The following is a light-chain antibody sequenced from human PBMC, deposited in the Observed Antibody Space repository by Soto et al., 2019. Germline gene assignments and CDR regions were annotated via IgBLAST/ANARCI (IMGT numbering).Light chain of an antibody. CDR2: DAS. CDR3: QQYNSYWT. CDR1: QSISSW. Sequence: DIQMTQSPSTLSASVGDRVTISCRASQSISSWLAWYQQKPGKAPKLLIYDASSLESGVPSRFSGSGSGTAFTLTISSLQPYDFATYYYQQYNSYWTFGQGTKVEIK. J-gene: IGKJ1*01. V-gene: IGKV1-5*01.